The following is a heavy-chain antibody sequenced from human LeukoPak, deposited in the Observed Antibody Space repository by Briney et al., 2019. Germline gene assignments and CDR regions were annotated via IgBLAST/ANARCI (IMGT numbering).Heavy chain of an antibody. J-gene: IGHJ4*02. CDR2: IKRDGSEK. D-gene: IGHD1-26*01. Sequence: QPGGSLRLSCAASGFTFSSYWMSWVRQAPGKGLEWVANIKRDGSEKYYVDSVKGRFTISRDNAKNSLFLQMNSLRAEDTALYYCARDTVGVTDYWGQGTLVTVSS. CDR1: GFTFSSYW. V-gene: IGHV3-7*01. CDR3: ARDTVGVTDY.